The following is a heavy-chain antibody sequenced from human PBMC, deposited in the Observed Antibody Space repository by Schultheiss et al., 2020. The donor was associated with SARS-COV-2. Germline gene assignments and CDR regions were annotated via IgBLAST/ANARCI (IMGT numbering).Heavy chain of an antibody. CDR1: GYTFSNYG. D-gene: IGHD6-19*01. Sequence: ASVKVSCKASGYTFSNYGISWVRQAPGQGLEWMGWISTYNGDTDYAQKFQGRVTMTTDTSTSTAYMELRSLRSDDTAVYYCATATGIAVAGTDYWGQGTLVTVSS. CDR3: ATATGIAVAGTDY. V-gene: IGHV1-18*04. CDR2: ISTYNGDT. J-gene: IGHJ4*02.